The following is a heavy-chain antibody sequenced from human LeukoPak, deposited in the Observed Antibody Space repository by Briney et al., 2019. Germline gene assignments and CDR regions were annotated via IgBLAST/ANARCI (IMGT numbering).Heavy chain of an antibody. CDR3: ARLARLTLIRGITGYHSLDV. J-gene: IGHJ6*04. V-gene: IGHV4-59*01. CDR1: GYSINNFY. CDR2: IYYSGST. Sequence: SGTLSLTCTVSGYSINNFYRSWIRQPPEGGLEYVGSIYYSGSTTYNPSLKSRLTLSIDASKSQFSMKLSSVTAADTAVCYCARLARLTLIRGITGYHSLDVWGKGTKVTVSS. D-gene: IGHD3-10*01.